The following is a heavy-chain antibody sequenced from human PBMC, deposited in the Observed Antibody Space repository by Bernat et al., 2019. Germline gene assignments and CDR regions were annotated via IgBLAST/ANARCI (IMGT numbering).Heavy chain of an antibody. J-gene: IGHJ4*01. V-gene: IGHV3-23*01. CDR2: ISGSGGST. Sequence: EVQLLESGGGLVQPGGSLRLSCAASGFTFSSYAMSWVRQAPGKGLEWVSAISGSGGSTYYADPVKGRFTISRDNSKNRLYLQMNSLRAEDTAVYYWAKDRARIAVRLGTFDYWGQGTLVTVSS. CDR3: AKDRARIAVRLGTFDY. D-gene: IGHD6-6*01. CDR1: GFTFSSYA.